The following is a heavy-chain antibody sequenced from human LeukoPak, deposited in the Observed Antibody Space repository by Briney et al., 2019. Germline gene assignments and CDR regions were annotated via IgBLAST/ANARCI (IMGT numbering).Heavy chain of an antibody. Sequence: GGSVSLSCAACGCTFRSYLMSGVRQAAARGVAGAANIKQAGRENYLEASVKGRCTLSRDNATNSLYLQMNSLRAQDTAVYYCARERQQEEDYFDCRGQPTHVTVRS. CDR3: ARERQQEEDYFDC. CDR1: GCTFRSYL. V-gene: IGHV3-7*01. D-gene: IGHD2-2*01. J-gene: IGHJ4*02. CDR2: IKQAGREN.